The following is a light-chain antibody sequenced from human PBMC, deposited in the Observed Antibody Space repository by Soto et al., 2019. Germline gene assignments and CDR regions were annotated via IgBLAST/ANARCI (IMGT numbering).Light chain of an antibody. CDR2: DAS. CDR3: QQYDSYSWT. V-gene: IGKV1-5*01. CDR1: QSISSW. J-gene: IGKJ1*01. Sequence: DIQMTQSPSTVSASVGESVTITWGASQSISSWLAWYQQKPGKAPKLLIYDASSLESGVPSRFSGSGSGTEFTLTISSLQTDDFASYYCQQYDSYSWTFGQGTKVDIK.